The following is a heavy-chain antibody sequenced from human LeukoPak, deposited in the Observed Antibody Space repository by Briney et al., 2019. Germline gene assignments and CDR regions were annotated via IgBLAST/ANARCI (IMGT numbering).Heavy chain of an antibody. J-gene: IGHJ5*02. D-gene: IGHD6-13*01. CDR1: GDSITSGSYY. CDR3: ARAVTSSSSWYKWVNWFDP. CDR2: IFISGGT. Sequence: TLSLTCTVSGDSITSGSYYWSWIRQPAGKGLDWIGRIFISGGTNYNPSLRSRVTMSLDTSKNQFSLKLYSVTAADTAVYYCARAVTSSSSWYKWVNWFDPWGQGTLVTVSS. V-gene: IGHV4-61*02.